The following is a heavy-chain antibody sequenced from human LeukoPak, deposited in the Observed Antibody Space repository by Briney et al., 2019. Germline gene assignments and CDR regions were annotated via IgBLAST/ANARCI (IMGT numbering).Heavy chain of an antibody. CDR1: GYSISSGYY. CDR3: ARDRRSSSPYYYYYMDV. J-gene: IGHJ6*03. CDR2: IYHSGST. Sequence: SETLSLTCTVSGYSISSGYYWGWIRQPPGKGLEWIGSIYHSGSTYYNPSLKSRVTISVDTSKNQFSLKLSSVNAADTAVYYCARDRRSSSPYYYYYMDVWGKGTTVTVSS. V-gene: IGHV4-38-2*02. D-gene: IGHD6-6*01.